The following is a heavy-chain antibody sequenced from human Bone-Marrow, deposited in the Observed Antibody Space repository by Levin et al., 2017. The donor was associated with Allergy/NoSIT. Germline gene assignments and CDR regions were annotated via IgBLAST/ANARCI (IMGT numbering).Heavy chain of an antibody. J-gene: IGHJ4*02. Sequence: SETLSLTCTVSGGSISSSGYDWSWIRQPPGKGLEWIGNIDHSGRTFYNPSLGSRGTMSGDTSKNQFSLKLTSVTAADTALYYCARRQYNWKDGYDYWGPGTRVTVSS. V-gene: IGHV4-30-2*01. CDR2: IDHSGRT. D-gene: IGHD1-1*01. CDR3: ARRQYNWKDGYDY. CDR1: GGSISSSGYD.